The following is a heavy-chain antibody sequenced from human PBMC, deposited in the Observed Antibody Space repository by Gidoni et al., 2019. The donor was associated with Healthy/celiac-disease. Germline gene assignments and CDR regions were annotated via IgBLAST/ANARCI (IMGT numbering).Heavy chain of an antibody. V-gene: IGHV1-46*01. CDR1: GYTFTSSY. J-gene: IGHJ6*02. CDR2: INPSGGST. CDR3: ARGVATPHYGMDV. D-gene: IGHD5-12*01. Sequence: QVQLVQSGAEVKKPGSSVKVSCKASGYTFTSSYMHWGRQSPGQGIEWMGIINPSGGSTSYAKKVQGRVTITRDTSTSTVYMELSSLRSEDTAVYYCARGVATPHYGMDVWGQGTTVTVSS.